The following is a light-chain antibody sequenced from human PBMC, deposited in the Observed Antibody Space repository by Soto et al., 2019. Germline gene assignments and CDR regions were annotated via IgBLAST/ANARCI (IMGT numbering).Light chain of an antibody. CDR3: QQYNNWPYT. V-gene: IGKV3-11*01. CDR2: DAS. CDR1: QSVSSY. J-gene: IGKJ2*01. Sequence: EIVLTQSPATLSLSPGERATLSCRASQSVSSYLAWYQQKPGQAPRLLIHDASNRATGIPARFSGSGSGTDFTLTISSLQSEDFAVYYCQQYNNWPYTFGQGTKLEIK.